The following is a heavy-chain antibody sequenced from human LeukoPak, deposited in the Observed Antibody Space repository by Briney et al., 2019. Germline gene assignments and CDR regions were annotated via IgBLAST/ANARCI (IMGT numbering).Heavy chain of an antibody. Sequence: PGRSLRLSCAASGFTFSSYAMSWVRQAPGKGLEWVSAISGSGGSTYYADSVKGRFTISRDNSKNTLYLQMNSLRAEDTAVYYCAKPRGYCSSTSCQPDAFDIWGQGTMVTVSS. V-gene: IGHV3-23*01. D-gene: IGHD2-2*03. CDR2: ISGSGGST. CDR1: GFTFSSYA. CDR3: AKPRGYCSSTSCQPDAFDI. J-gene: IGHJ3*02.